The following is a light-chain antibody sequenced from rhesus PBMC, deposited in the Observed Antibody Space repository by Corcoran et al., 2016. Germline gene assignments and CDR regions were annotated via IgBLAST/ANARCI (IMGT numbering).Light chain of an antibody. J-gene: IGKJ3*01. V-gene: IGKV1-22*01. Sequence: DIQMTQSPSSLSASVGDTVTITCRASQSISSWLAWYQQKPGKAPKLLIYKASSLQSGVPSRFSGSGSGTDFTLTISSLQSEDFAAYDCQQYSSSPFPCGPGTKLDIK. CDR3: QQYSSSPFP. CDR2: KAS. CDR1: QSISSW.